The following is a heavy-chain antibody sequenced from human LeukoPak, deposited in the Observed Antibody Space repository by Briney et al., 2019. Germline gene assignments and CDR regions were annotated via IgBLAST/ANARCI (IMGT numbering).Heavy chain of an antibody. Sequence: GGSLRLSCAASGFTFSSYAMSWVRQAPGKGLEWVSAISGSGGSTYYADSVKGRFTISRDNAKNSLYLQMNTLRAEDTAVYYCARDRHKYNYDSGGYPPYWGQGTLVTVSS. V-gene: IGHV3-23*01. J-gene: IGHJ4*02. CDR2: ISGSGGST. CDR3: ARDRHKYNYDSGGYPPY. D-gene: IGHD3-22*01. CDR1: GFTFSSYA.